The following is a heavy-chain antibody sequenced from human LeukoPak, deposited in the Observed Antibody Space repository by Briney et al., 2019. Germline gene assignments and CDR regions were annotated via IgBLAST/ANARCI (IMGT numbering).Heavy chain of an antibody. D-gene: IGHD6-6*01. J-gene: IGHJ4*02. Sequence: GGSLRLSCVGSGFTVSSNYMNWVRPAPGQGRAWVSVISGGGVSAYYADSVKGRFTISRDNAKNSLYLQMNNLRAEDTAVYYCVRDSSSISSRPTGDWGQGTLVTVFS. V-gene: IGHV3-66*01. CDR1: GFTVSSNY. CDR3: VRDSSSISSRPTGD. CDR2: ISGGGVSA.